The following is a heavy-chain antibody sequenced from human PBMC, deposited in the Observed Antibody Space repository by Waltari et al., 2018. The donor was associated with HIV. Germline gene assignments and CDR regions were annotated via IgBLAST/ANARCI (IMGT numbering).Heavy chain of an antibody. Sequence: QLVESGGGLVKPGGSLRLSCGAPGLPFSFGVSTLNGVRQAAGKGLEWVASISRSSSFIYSADSVKGRFTIARDNVKNSLYLQMNSLRTEDTAVYYCAREDYSGYVGHAFDIWGQGTMVTVSS. CDR1: GLPFSFGVST. V-gene: IGHV3-21*02. CDR2: ISRSSSFI. CDR3: AREDYSGYVGHAFDI. J-gene: IGHJ3*02. D-gene: IGHD5-12*01.